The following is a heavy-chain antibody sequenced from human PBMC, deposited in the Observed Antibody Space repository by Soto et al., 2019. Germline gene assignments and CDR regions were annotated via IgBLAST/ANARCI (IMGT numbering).Heavy chain of an antibody. D-gene: IGHD1-7*01. CDR2: ISSSGSFM. V-gene: IGHV3-21*01. CDR3: ARDPPTGTTLDWADS. Sequence: EVQLVESGGGLVKPGGSVRLSCAASGFSFSSDSMGWVRQAPGKGLEWVSSISSSGSFMNYADSVKGRFTISRDNAKNSLYLQMSGLKDEDTAVYYCARDPPTGTTLDWADSWGQGTLVTVSS. CDR1: GFSFSSDS. J-gene: IGHJ4*02.